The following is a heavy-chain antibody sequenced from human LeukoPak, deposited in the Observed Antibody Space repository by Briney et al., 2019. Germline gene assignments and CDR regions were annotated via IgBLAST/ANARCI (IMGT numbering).Heavy chain of an antibody. J-gene: IGHJ4*02. CDR2: ISSSSSYI. D-gene: IGHD3-22*01. CDR1: GFTFSSYS. V-gene: IGHV3-21*01. CDR3: ARDSTYYYDSSGYYQ. Sequence: GGSLRLSCASSGFTFSSYSMSWVRQAPGKGLEWASSISSSSSYIYYADSVKGRFTISRDNAKNSLYLQMNSLRAEDTAVYYCARDSTYYYDSSGYYQRGQGTLVTVSS.